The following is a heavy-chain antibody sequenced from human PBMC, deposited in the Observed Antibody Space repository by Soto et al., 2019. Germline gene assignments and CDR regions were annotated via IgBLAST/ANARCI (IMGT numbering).Heavy chain of an antibody. Sequence: EVQLLESGGGLVQPGGSLRLSCAASECTFTSYAMSWVRQAPGKGLEWVSAVGSDGGSTYYADSVRGRSQNTLYLQMNNLRAEDTAVYYCAKDVCGSGTFCHFDYWGQGTLVTVSS. CDR2: VGSDGGST. CDR3: AKDVCGSGTFCHFDY. CDR1: ECTFTSYA. J-gene: IGHJ4*02. V-gene: IGHV3-23*01. D-gene: IGHD3-10*01.